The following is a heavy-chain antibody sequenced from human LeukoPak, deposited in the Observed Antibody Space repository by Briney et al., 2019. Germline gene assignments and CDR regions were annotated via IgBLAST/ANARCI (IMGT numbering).Heavy chain of an antibody. CDR3: AREEVTGASDY. J-gene: IGHJ4*02. D-gene: IGHD1-1*01. V-gene: IGHV1-2*02. Sequence: ASVKVSCRASGYTFTGYYIHWVRQAPGQGLEWMGWINPNSGATNYAQKFQGRITMTRETSITTAYMEMSGLISDDTAVYYCAREEVTGASDYWGQGTLVTVSS. CDR1: GYTFTGYY. CDR2: INPNSGAT.